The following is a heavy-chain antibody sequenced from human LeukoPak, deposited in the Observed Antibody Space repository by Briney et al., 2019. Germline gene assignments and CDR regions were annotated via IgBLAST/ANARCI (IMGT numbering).Heavy chain of an antibody. V-gene: IGHV1-18*01. CDR3: ARDVYSSSPPTVYNSYYGMDV. D-gene: IGHD6-13*01. CDR2: ISAYNGNT. CDR1: GYTFTSYG. Sequence: VSVKVSCKASGYTFTSYGISWVRQAPGQGLEWMGWISAYNGNTNYAQKLQGRVTMTTDTSTSTAYMELRSLRSDDTAVYYCARDVYSSSPPTVYNSYYGMDVWGQGTTVTVSS. J-gene: IGHJ6*02.